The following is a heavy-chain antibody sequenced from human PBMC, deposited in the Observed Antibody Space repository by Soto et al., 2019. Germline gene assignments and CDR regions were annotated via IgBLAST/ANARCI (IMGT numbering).Heavy chain of an antibody. CDR3: ANNDGWNFDS. Sequence: QVHLQESGPGLVKPSGTLSLICDVSGGSISSGKWWSWVRQPPGKGLEWIGEIYHGGSASYNPSFRSRAVISVDKSKNHLYLNLNSVTAADTAVYFCANNDGWNFDSWGQGILVTVSS. V-gene: IGHV4-4*02. J-gene: IGHJ4*02. CDR1: GGSISSGKW. D-gene: IGHD6-19*01. CDR2: IYHGGSA.